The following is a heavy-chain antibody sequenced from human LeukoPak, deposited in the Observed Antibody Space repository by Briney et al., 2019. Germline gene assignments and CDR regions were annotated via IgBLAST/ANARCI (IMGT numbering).Heavy chain of an antibody. CDR1: GFIFSSHA. Sequence: GGSLRLSCAASGFIFSSHAMNWVRQAPGKGLEWVSAISGSGGSTYYADSVKGRFTISRDNSKNTLYLQMNSLRAEDTAVYYCAKPGGDGSGSYYTINDAFDIWGQGTMVTVSS. D-gene: IGHD3-10*01. J-gene: IGHJ3*02. CDR2: ISGSGGST. CDR3: AKPGGDGSGSYYTINDAFDI. V-gene: IGHV3-23*01.